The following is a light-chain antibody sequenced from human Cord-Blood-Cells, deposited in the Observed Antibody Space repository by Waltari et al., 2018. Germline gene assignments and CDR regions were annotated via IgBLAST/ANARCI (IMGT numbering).Light chain of an antibody. CDR2: GAS. CDR3: QQYNNWLT. V-gene: IGKV3-15*01. Sequence: EIVMTQSPATLSVSPGERATLSCRASQSVSSNLAWYQQKPGQAPRLLIYGASTRATGIPARFSGRWSGTEFTLTISSLQSEDFAVYYCQQYNNWLTFGGGTKVEIK. J-gene: IGKJ4*01. CDR1: QSVSSN.